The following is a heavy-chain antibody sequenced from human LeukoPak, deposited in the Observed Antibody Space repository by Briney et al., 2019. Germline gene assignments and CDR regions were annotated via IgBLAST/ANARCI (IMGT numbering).Heavy chain of an antibody. J-gene: IGHJ4*02. V-gene: IGHV3-23*01. Sequence: GGSLRLSCAASGFTFSSYSMSWVRQAPGKGLEWVSLINDSGGRTYYADSVKGRFTISRDNSKNTLYLQMNSLRAEDTAVYYCAKDQKYTGTYLSPRYWGQGTLVTVSS. CDR3: AKDQKYTGTYLSPRY. CDR1: GFTFSSYS. D-gene: IGHD1-26*01. CDR2: INDSGGRT.